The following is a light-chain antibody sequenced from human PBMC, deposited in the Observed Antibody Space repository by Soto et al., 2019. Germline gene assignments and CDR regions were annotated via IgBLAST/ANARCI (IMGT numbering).Light chain of an antibody. J-gene: IGLJ1*01. Sequence: QSALTQPASVSGSPGQSITISCTGTSSDIGAYNYVSWYQQYPGKAPKLMIYGVTNRPSGVSNRFSGSKTGNTASLTISGLQAEDEADYYCFSHRSGDSHVFGTGTNVTAL. CDR1: SSDIGAYNY. CDR2: GVT. CDR3: FSHRSGDSHV. V-gene: IGLV2-14*01.